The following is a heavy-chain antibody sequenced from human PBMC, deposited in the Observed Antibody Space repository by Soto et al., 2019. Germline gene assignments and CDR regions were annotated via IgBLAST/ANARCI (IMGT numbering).Heavy chain of an antibody. CDR2: IIPIFGTA. CDR1: GGTFSSYA. CDR3: ARGISTPGESYFAF. J-gene: IGHJ4*02. Sequence: QVQLVQSGAEVKKPGSSVKVSCKASGGTFSSYAISWVRQAPGQGLEWMGGIIPIFGTANYAQKFQGRVTIAADGSTSTGYMEPSSLSSEGAAVYYCARGISTPGESYFAFWGQGALVAVSS. V-gene: IGHV1-69*12. D-gene: IGHD3-16*01.